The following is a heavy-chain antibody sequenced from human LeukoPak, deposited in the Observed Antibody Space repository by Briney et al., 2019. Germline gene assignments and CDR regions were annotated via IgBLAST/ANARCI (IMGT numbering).Heavy chain of an antibody. Sequence: SETLSLTCTVSGGSISSSSYYWGWIRQPPGKGLEWIGSTYYSGSTYYNPSLKSRVTISVDTSKNQFSLKLSSVTAADTAVYYCARLQYSSGPLIFDPWGQGTLVTVSS. V-gene: IGHV4-39*01. CDR3: ARLQYSSGPLIFDP. D-gene: IGHD6-19*01. CDR2: TYYSGST. CDR1: GGSISSSSYY. J-gene: IGHJ5*02.